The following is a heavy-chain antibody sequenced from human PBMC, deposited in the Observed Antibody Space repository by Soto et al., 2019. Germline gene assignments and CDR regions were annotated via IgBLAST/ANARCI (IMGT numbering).Heavy chain of an antibody. J-gene: IGHJ4*02. CDR1: GYTYTSYA. Sequence: ASVKVSCKASGYTYTSYAMHWVRQAPGQRLEWMGWINAGSGDTKYSQKFQGRVTITRDTSASTAYMELSSLRSEDTAVYYCLVVPAAIGVSFDYWGQGTLVTVSS. D-gene: IGHD2-2*01. CDR3: LVVPAAIGVSFDY. V-gene: IGHV1-3*01. CDR2: INAGSGDT.